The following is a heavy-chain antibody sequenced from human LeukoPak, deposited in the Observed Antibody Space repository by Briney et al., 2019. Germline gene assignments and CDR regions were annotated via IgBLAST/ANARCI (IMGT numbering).Heavy chain of an antibody. CDR3: ARVVHSPHMEWLAHFDY. V-gene: IGHV3-33*01. J-gene: IGHJ4*02. D-gene: IGHD6-19*01. CDR1: GFTFGSHG. Sequence: GGSLRLSCAASGFTFGSHGMHWVRQAPGKGLEWVAVIWYDGSNKYYADSVKGRFTISRDNSKNTLYVQMNSLRVEDTAVYYCARVVHSPHMEWLAHFDYWGQGTLVTVSS. CDR2: IWYDGSNK.